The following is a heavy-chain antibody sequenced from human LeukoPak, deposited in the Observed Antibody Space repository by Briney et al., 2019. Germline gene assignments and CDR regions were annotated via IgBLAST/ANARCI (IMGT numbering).Heavy chain of an antibody. V-gene: IGHV4-38-2*02. D-gene: IGHD3-10*01. CDR2: IYHSGST. CDR1: GYSISSGYY. Sequence: SETLSLTCTVSGYSISSGYYWGWLRQPPGKGLEWIGSIYHSGSTYYNPSLKSRVTISVDTSKNQFSLKLSSVTAADTAVYYCAREFPYGSGSWNWFDPWGQGTLVTVSS. J-gene: IGHJ5*02. CDR3: AREFPYGSGSWNWFDP.